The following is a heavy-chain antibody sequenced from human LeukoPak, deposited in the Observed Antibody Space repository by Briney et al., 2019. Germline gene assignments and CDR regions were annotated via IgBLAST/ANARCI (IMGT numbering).Heavy chain of an antibody. CDR2: ISSSGSTI. J-gene: IGHJ4*02. Sequence: PGGSLRLSCAASGFTFSSYEMNWVRQAPGKGLEWVSYISSSGSTIYYADSVKGRFTISRDNAKNSLYLQMNSLRAEDTAVYYCARWAEYSGSRFDYWGQGTLVTVSS. V-gene: IGHV3-48*03. D-gene: IGHD1-26*01. CDR3: ARWAEYSGSRFDY. CDR1: GFTFSSYE.